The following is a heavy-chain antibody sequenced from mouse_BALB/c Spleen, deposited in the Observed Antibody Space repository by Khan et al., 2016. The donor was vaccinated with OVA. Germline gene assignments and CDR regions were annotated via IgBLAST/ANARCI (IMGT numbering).Heavy chain of an antibody. CDR1: GYSITSGYG. D-gene: IGHD1-2*01. J-gene: IGHJ2*01. Sequence: EVQLQESGPGLVKPSQSLSLTCTVPGYSITSGYGWNWIRQFPGNKLEWMGYISYSGSTNYNPSLQSRISITRAPSKNQFFLQLTSVTTEDTATYYCARTARIKYWGQGTTLTGAS. CDR3: ARTARIKY. CDR2: ISYSGST. V-gene: IGHV3-2*02.